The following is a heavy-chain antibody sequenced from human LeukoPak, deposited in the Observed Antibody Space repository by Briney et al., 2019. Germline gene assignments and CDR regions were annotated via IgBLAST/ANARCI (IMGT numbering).Heavy chain of an antibody. Sequence: PGGPLRLSCAASGFTFSNYWMHWVRQAPGKGLVWVSRINEGGSVTDYADSVKGRFTISRDNAKNTLYLEMNSLRAEDTAVYYCSRDLRGRDDYWGQGTLVSVSS. V-gene: IGHV3-74*01. CDR1: GFTFSNYW. D-gene: IGHD5-24*01. CDR2: INEGGSVT. CDR3: SRDLRGRDDY. J-gene: IGHJ4*02.